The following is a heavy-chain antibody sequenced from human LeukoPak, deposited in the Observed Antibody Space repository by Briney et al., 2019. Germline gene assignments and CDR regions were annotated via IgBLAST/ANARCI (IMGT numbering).Heavy chain of an antibody. V-gene: IGHV3-33*01. CDR2: IWYDGSNK. J-gene: IGHJ4*02. Sequence: GGSLRLSCAASGFTFSSYGMHWVRQAPGKGLEWVAVIWYDGSNKYYADSVKGRFTISRDNSKNTLFLQMNSLRAEDTAFYYCARMALGYWGQGTLVTVSS. CDR1: GFTFSSYG. D-gene: IGHD3-16*01. CDR3: ARMALGY.